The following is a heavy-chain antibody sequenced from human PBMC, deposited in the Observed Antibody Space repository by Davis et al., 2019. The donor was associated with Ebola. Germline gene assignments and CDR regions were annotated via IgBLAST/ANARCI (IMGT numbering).Heavy chain of an antibody. D-gene: IGHD3-10*01. CDR1: GFTSNVYW. CDR2: IKQDGSEK. V-gene: IGHV3-7*01. Sequence: GGSLRLSCAASGFTSNVYWMSWVRQAPGKGLEWVANIKQDGSEKYYVDSVKGRFTISRDNAKNSLYLQMNSLRAEDTAVYYCARAPYDSGRYYYLDYWGQGTLVTVSS. J-gene: IGHJ4*02. CDR3: ARAPYDSGRYYYLDY.